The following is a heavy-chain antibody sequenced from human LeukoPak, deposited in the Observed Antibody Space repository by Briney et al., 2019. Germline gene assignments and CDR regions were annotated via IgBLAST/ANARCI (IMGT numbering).Heavy chain of an antibody. CDR3: ARVGYDSSGYYTFGD. CDR2: INHSGST. J-gene: IGHJ4*02. D-gene: IGHD3-22*01. V-gene: IGHV4-34*01. Sequence: PSETLSLTCAVYGGSFSGYYWSWIRQRPGKGLEWIGEINHSGSTNYNPSLKSRVTISVDTSKNQFSLKLSSVTAADTAVYYCARVGYDSSGYYTFGDWGQGTLVTVSS. CDR1: GGSFSGYY.